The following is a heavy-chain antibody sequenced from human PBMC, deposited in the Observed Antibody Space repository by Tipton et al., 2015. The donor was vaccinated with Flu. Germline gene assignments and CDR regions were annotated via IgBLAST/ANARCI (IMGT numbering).Heavy chain of an antibody. CDR3: ARLSLSFNAFDI. CDR1: GGSIRSNNYN. V-gene: IGHV4-39*07. CDR2: VYYTGGT. D-gene: IGHD2/OR15-2a*01. J-gene: IGHJ3*02. Sequence: LRLSCTVSGGSIRSNNYNWGWLRQPPGKGLEWIGSVYYTGGTYFNPSLKSRVTVSIDTSKKQFSLKLNSVTAADTAVYYCARLSLSFNAFDIWGQGTTVIVSS.